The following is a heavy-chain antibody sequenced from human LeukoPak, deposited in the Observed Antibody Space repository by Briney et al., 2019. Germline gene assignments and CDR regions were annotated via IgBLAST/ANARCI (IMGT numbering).Heavy chain of an antibody. J-gene: IGHJ4*02. CDR1: GFSFSTQR. D-gene: IGHD3-3*01. CDR3: AKDPGLSGFYYFDY. Sequence: GGSLRLSCAASGFSFSTQRMHWVRQAPGKGLVWVSYINIDERITGYADSVKGRFTISRDNAKNTLYLQMNSLRAEDTAVYYCAKDPGLSGFYYFDYWGQGTLVTVSS. V-gene: IGHV3-74*01. CDR2: INIDERIT.